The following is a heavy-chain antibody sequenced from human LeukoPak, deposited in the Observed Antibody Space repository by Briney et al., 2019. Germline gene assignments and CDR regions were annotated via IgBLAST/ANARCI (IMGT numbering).Heavy chain of an antibody. CDR1: GFTFSDYF. Sequence: GGSLRLSCAASGFTFSDYFMNWIRQAPGKGLEWVSYISSSGSTIYYAASVKGRFTMSRDNSKNSLFLQMNSLRAEDTAVYCCARDFADYYYMDVWGKGTTVTVSS. J-gene: IGHJ6*03. CDR3: ARDFADYYYMDV. CDR2: ISSSGSTI. V-gene: IGHV3-11*01.